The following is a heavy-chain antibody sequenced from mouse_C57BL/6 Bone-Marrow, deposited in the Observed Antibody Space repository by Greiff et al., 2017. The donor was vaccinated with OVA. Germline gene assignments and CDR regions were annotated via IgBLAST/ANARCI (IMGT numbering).Heavy chain of an antibody. CDR2: IRLKSDNYAT. CDR3: TGGVRRYFDV. CDR1: GFTFSNYW. Sequence: EVHLVESGGGLVQPGGSMKLSCVASGFTFSNYWMNWVRQSPEKGLEWVAQIRLKSDNYATHYAESVKGRFTISRDDSKSSVYLQMNNLRAEDTGIYYCTGGVRRYFDVWGTGTTVTVSS. V-gene: IGHV6-3*01. D-gene: IGHD2-2*01. J-gene: IGHJ1*03.